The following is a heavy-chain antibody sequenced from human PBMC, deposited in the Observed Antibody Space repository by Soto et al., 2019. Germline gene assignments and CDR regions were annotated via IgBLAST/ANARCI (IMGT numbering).Heavy chain of an antibody. CDR1: GGSISSGGYS. CDR2: IYHSGST. V-gene: IGHV4-30-2*01. CDR3: ARCIAARPGWFDP. J-gene: IGHJ5*02. D-gene: IGHD6-6*01. Sequence: SETLSLTCAVSGGSISSGGYSWSWIRQPPGKGLEWIGYIYHSGSTYYNPSLKSRVTISVDRSKNQFSLKLSSVTAADTAVYYCARCIAARPGWFDPWGQGTLVTVSS.